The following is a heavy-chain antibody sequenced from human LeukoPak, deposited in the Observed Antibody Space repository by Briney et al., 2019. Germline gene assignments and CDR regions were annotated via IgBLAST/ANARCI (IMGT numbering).Heavy chain of an antibody. V-gene: IGHV1-18*01. Sequence: ASVKVSCKASGYTFSSYGVSWVRQAPGQGLEWMGWINSYNGNTIYAQKLQGRVSMTTDASTSTAYMELRSLRSDDTAVYYCARGFTYYYDSSGYPILGYWGQGTLVTVSS. CDR2: INSYNGNT. CDR1: GYTFSSYG. J-gene: IGHJ4*02. CDR3: ARGFTYYYDSSGYPILGY. D-gene: IGHD3-22*01.